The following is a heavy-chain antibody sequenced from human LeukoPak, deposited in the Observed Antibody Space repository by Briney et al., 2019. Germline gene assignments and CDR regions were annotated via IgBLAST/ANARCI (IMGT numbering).Heavy chain of an antibody. CDR2: MNPNSGNT. J-gene: IGHJ6*02. CDR3: ARDGLPAASYGMDV. Sequence: ASVKVSCKASGYTFTSYDINWVRQATGQGLEWMGWMNPNSGNTGYAQKFQGRVTMTRDTSTSTVYMELSSLRSEDTAVYYCARDGLPAASYGMDVWGQGTTVTVSS. V-gene: IGHV1-8*01. D-gene: IGHD2-2*01. CDR1: GYTFTSYD.